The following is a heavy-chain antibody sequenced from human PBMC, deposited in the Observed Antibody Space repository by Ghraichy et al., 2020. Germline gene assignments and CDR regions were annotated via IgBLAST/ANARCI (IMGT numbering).Heavy chain of an antibody. CDR2: FDPEDGET. Sequence: ASVKVSCKVSGYTLTELSMHWVRQAPGKGLEWMGGFDPEDGETIYAQKFQGRVTMTEDTSTDTAYMELSSLRSEDTAVYYCATYSSSSPYYYYGMDVWGQGTTVTVSS. CDR3: ATYSSSSPYYYYGMDV. J-gene: IGHJ6*02. D-gene: IGHD6-6*01. V-gene: IGHV1-24*01. CDR1: GYTLTELS.